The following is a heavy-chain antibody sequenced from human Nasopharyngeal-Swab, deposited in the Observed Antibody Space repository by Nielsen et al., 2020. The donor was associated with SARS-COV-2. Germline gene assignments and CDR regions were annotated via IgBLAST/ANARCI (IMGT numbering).Heavy chain of an antibody. V-gene: IGHV1-46*01. Sequence: WVRQVSGQEHEWLGIINPSGGSTSYAQKFQGRVTMTRDTSTSTVYMELSSLRSEDTAVYYCASHQDYDILTGYYQSAFDIWGQGTMVTASS. D-gene: IGHD3-9*01. J-gene: IGHJ3*02. CDR2: INPSGGST. CDR3: ASHQDYDILTGYYQSAFDI.